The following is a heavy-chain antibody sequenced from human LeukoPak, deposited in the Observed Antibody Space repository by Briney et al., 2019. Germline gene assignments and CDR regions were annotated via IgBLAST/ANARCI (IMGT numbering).Heavy chain of an antibody. CDR1: GGSFSGYY. V-gene: IGHV4-34*01. CDR2: INHSGST. Sequence: PSETLSLTCAVYGGSFSGYYWSWIRQPPGKGLEWIGEINHSGSTNYNPSLKSRVTISVDTSKNQFSLKLNSATAADTAVYYCARAPTFGYWFDPWGQGTLVTVSS. CDR3: ARAPTFGYWFDP. J-gene: IGHJ5*02. D-gene: IGHD3-10*02.